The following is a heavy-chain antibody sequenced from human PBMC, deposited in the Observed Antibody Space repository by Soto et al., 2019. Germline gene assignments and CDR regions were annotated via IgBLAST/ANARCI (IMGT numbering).Heavy chain of an antibody. Sequence: QVQLVESGGGVVQPGRSLRLSCAASGFTFSSYGMHWVRQAPGKGLEWVAVIWYDGSNKYYADSVKGRFTISRDNSKNTLYLQMNSLRAEDTAVYYCARDIQAAVDTYYFDYWGQGTLVTVS. J-gene: IGHJ4*02. CDR3: ARDIQAAVDTYYFDY. CDR2: IWYDGSNK. CDR1: GFTFSSYG. D-gene: IGHD6-13*01. V-gene: IGHV3-33*01.